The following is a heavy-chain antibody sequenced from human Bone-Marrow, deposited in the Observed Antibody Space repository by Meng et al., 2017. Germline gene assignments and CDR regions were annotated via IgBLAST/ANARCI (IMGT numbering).Heavy chain of an antibody. V-gene: IGHV1-8*02. D-gene: IGHD3-3*01. CDR1: GYTFTSYA. Sequence: ASVKVSCKASGYTFTSYAMHWVRQAPGQRLEWMGWMNPNSGNTGYAQKFQGRVTMTRNTSISTAYMELSSLRSEDTAVYYCARASPRRGFLEWLYYFDYWGQGTLVTVSS. CDR2: MNPNSGNT. CDR3: ARASPRRGFLEWLYYFDY. J-gene: IGHJ4*02.